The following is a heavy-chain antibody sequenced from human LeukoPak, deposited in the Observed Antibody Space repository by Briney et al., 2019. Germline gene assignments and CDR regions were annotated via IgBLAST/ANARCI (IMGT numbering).Heavy chain of an antibody. J-gene: IGHJ4*02. CDR3: AKNGGSQCYSHLDS. V-gene: IGHV3-23*01. CDR1: GFTFSSHA. CDR2: TSGSGGST. Sequence: GGSLRLSCAASGFTFSSHAMSWVRQAPGKGLEWVSGTSGSGGSTYYAGSVKGRFTISRDNSKNTLYLQMNSLSVEDTAVYYCAKNGGSQCYSHLDSWGQGTLVTVSS. D-gene: IGHD2-15*01.